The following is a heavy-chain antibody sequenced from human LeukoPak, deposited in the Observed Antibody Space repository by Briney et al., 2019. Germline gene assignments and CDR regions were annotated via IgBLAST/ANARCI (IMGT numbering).Heavy chain of an antibody. CDR3: ARDSRYSSGWYGPGWFDP. CDR2: ISAYNGNT. V-gene: IGHV1-18*01. Sequence: GASVKVSCKASGYTFTSYGISWVRQAPGQGLEWMGWISAYNGNTNYAQKLQGRVTMTTDTSTSTAYMELRSLRSDDTAVYYCARDSRYSSGWYGPGWFDPWGQGTLVTVSS. D-gene: IGHD6-19*01. CDR1: GYTFTSYG. J-gene: IGHJ5*02.